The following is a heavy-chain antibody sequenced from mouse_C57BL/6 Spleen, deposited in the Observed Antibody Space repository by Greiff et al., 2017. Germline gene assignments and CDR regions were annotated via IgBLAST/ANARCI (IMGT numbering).Heavy chain of an antibody. CDR3: ARTSNYVYFDV. V-gene: IGHV1-54*01. CDR1: GYAFTNYL. J-gene: IGHJ1*03. Sequence: QVQLQQSGAELVRPGTSVKVSCKASGYAFTNYLIEWVKQRPGQGLEWIGVINPGSGGTNYNEKFKGKATLTADKSSSTAYMQLSSLTSEDSAVYFCARTSNYVYFDVWGTGTTGTVSS. CDR2: INPGSGGT. D-gene: IGHD2-5*01.